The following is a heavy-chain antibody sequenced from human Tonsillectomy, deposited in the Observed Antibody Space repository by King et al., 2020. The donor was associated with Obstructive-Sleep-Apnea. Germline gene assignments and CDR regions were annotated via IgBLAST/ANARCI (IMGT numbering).Heavy chain of an antibody. CDR1: GGSISGYY. CDR2: ISYTGST. J-gene: IGHJ6*02. D-gene: IGHD3-10*01. Sequence: LQLQESGPGLVKPSETLSLTCTVSGGSISGYYWSWIRQPPGKGLEWIGYISYTGSTNYNPSLKSRVTISVDTSKNQFSLKRSSVTAADTAVYYCARVGRPYFYYYGMDVWGQGTTVTVSS. CDR3: ARVGRPYFYYYGMDV. V-gene: IGHV4-59*01.